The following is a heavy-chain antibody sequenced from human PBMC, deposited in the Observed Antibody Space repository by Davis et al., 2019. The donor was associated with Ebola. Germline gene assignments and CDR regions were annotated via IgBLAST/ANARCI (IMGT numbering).Heavy chain of an antibody. J-gene: IGHJ4*02. Sequence: PGGSLRLSCAASGFTFSSYAMSWVRQAPGKGLEWVSAISGSGGSTYYADSVKGRFTISRDNSKNTLYLQMNSLRAEDTAVYYCAKASVVSHYYDSSGYYDLSDYWGQGTLVTVSS. CDR1: GFTFSSYA. CDR3: AKASVVSHYYDSSGYYDLSDY. CDR2: ISGSGGST. D-gene: IGHD3-22*01. V-gene: IGHV3-23*01.